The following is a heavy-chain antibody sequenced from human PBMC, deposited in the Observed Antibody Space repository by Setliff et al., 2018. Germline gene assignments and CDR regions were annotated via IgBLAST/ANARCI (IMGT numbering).Heavy chain of an antibody. Sequence: SETLSLTCTVSGGSISSGGYYWSWIRQHPGKGLEWIGYIYYSGSTYYNPSLKSRVTISVDTSKNQFSLKLSSVTAADTAVYYCARDRRGGYGAINWFDPWGQGTLVTVSS. J-gene: IGHJ5*02. D-gene: IGHD3-16*01. CDR1: GGSISSGGYY. CDR2: IYYSGST. CDR3: ARDRRGGYGAINWFDP. V-gene: IGHV4-31*03.